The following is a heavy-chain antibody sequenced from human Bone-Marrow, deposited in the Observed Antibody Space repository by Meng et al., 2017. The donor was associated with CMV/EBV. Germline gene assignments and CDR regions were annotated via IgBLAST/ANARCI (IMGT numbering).Heavy chain of an antibody. D-gene: IGHD1-26*01. V-gene: IGHV1-2*02. CDR2: INPNSGGT. CDR1: GYTFTSYD. J-gene: IGHJ4*02. CDR3: ARERIVGATFDY. Sequence: ASVKVSCKASGYTFTSYDINWVRQATGQGLEWMGWINPNSGGTNYAQKFQGRVTMTRDTSISTAYMELSRLRSDDTAVYYCARERIVGATFDYWGQGTLVTVSS.